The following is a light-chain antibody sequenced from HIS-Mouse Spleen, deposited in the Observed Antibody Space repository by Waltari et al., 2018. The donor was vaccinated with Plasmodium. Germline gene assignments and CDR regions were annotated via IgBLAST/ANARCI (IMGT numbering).Light chain of an antibody. CDR2: DAS. J-gene: IGKJ2*01. CDR3: QQYDNLPYT. V-gene: IGKV1-33*01. Sequence: IQMTQSPSSLSASVGDRVTITCHASQAISNYLNWYKQKPGKAHKLLIYDASNLETGVPSRFSGSGSGTDFTFNISSLQPEDIATYYCQQYDNLPYTFGQGTKLEIK. CDR1: QAISNY.